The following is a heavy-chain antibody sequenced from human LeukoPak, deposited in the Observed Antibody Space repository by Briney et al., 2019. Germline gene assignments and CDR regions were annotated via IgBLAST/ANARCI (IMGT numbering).Heavy chain of an antibody. Sequence: XYWXWXRXXXXXXXEXXGXINHSGSTNYNPSLKSRVTISVDTSKNQFSLKLSSVTAADTAVYYCASRSAIDYGGLYYFDYWGQGTLVTVSS. V-gene: IGHV4-34*01. D-gene: IGHD4-23*01. CDR3: ASRSAIDYGGLYYFDY. CDR2: INHSGST. J-gene: IGHJ4*02. CDR1: XY.